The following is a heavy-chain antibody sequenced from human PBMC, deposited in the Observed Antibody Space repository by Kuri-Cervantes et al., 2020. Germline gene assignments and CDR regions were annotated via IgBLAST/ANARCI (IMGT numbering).Heavy chain of an antibody. V-gene: IGHV1-18*01. Sequence: SVKVSCKASGYTFTSYGISWVRQAPGQGLEWMGWISAYNGNTNYAQKFQGRVTMTRNTSISTAYMELSSLRSEDTAVYYCAREAGVKVRGVIIPRYFDLWGRGTLVTVSS. D-gene: IGHD3-10*01. J-gene: IGHJ2*01. CDR3: AREAGVKVRGVIIPRYFDL. CDR2: ISAYNGNT. CDR1: GYTFTSYG.